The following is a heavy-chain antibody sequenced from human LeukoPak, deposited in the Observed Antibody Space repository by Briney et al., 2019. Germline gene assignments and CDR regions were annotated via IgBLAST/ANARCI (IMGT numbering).Heavy chain of an antibody. CDR2: ISGSGDNT. V-gene: IGHV3-23*01. CDR3: ARNRDYDSSGYYYY. Sequence: GGSLRLSCAASGFTFSSYAMNWVRQAPGKGLEWVSGISGSGDNTYYADSVKGRFTISRDNSKNTLYLQMNSLRAEDTAVYYCARNRDYDSSGYYYYWGQGTLVTVSS. D-gene: IGHD3-22*01. CDR1: GFTFSSYA. J-gene: IGHJ4*02.